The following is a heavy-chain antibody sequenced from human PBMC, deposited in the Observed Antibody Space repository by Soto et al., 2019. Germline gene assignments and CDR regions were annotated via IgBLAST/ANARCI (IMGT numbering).Heavy chain of an antibody. CDR3: ARGQEGVVATH. Sequence: QVQLQQWGAGLLKPSETLSLNCAVNGGSHSGFYWSWIRQPPGKGLEWIGEIKDGGYTNYSPSLKSRATISSDRSNNQFSLRLNSVTAADTGVYYCARGQEGVVATHWDQGALVTVSS. CDR2: IKDGGYT. J-gene: IGHJ4*02. V-gene: IGHV4-34*01. D-gene: IGHD5-12*01. CDR1: GGSHSGFY.